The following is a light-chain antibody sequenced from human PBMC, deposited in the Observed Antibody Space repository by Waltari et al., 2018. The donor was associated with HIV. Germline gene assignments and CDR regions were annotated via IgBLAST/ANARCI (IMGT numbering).Light chain of an antibody. CDR3: QSYDSSLKVV. J-gene: IGLJ2*01. CDR1: SSDIGAPFD. Sequence: QSVLTQPPSMSAAPGQRVTISCTGSSSDIGAPFDVHWYQHLPGTAPNLLICSNNNRPSGVPDRFSGSKSGTSASLAITGLQPEDEAEYYCQSYDSSLKVVFGGGTRLTVL. CDR2: SNN. V-gene: IGLV1-40*01.